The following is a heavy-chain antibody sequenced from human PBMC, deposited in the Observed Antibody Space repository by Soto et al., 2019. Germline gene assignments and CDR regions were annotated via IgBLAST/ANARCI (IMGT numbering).Heavy chain of an antibody. Sequence: SETLSLTCAVSGYSISSGYYWGWIWQPPGKGLEWIGTIYLSGTTYYNPSLKSRVTISVDTSKNQFSLKLSSVTAADTAVYYCAREGDDVLRFLEWLSDGGRYFDYWGQGTLVTVSS. V-gene: IGHV4-38-2*02. J-gene: IGHJ4*02. D-gene: IGHD3-3*01. CDR3: AREGDDVLRFLEWLSDGGRYFDY. CDR2: IYLSGTT. CDR1: GYSISSGYY.